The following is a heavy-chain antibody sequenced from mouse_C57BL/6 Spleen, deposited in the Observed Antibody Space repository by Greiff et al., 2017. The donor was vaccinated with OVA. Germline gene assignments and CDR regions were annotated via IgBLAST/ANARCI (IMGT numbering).Heavy chain of an antibody. V-gene: IGHV1-7*01. Sequence: QVQLQQSGAELAKPGASVKLSCKASGYTFTSYWMHWVKQRPGPGLEWIGYINPSSGYTKSNQKFKDKATVTADKSSSTAYMQLSSLTYEDSAVYYCARGGSNVGFFDDWGQGTTLTVAS. J-gene: IGHJ2*01. CDR3: ARGGSNVGFFDD. D-gene: IGHD2-5*01. CDR1: GYTFTSYW. CDR2: INPSSGYT.